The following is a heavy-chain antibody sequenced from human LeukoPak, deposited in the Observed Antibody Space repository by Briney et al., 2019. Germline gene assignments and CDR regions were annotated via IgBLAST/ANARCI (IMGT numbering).Heavy chain of an antibody. Sequence: GGSLSLSCATSGFTFSSYGMYWVRQAPGKGLEWLAFIRYDESNKYYTDSVKGRFTISRDNSKNTVYLQMNSLRAEDTAVYYCAKAGAAMGYSSSWENDYWGQGTLVTVSS. V-gene: IGHV3-30*02. CDR2: IRYDESNK. CDR1: GFTFSSYG. CDR3: AKAGAAMGYSSSWENDY. J-gene: IGHJ4*02. D-gene: IGHD6-13*01.